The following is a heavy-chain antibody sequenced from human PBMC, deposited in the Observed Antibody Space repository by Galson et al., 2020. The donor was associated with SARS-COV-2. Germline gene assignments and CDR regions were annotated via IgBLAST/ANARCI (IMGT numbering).Heavy chain of an antibody. J-gene: IGHJ4*02. CDR2: IYSEGSST. V-gene: IGHV3-74*01. D-gene: IGHD7-27*01. Sequence: GGSLRLSCAASGFTFSSYWMHWVRQAPGKGLVWVSRIYSEGSSTSYADSVKGRFTISGDNAQNTLYLQMNSLRAEDTAVYYCARGDMGNEYFDYWGQGTLVTVAS. CDR3: ARGDMGNEYFDY. CDR1: GFTFSSYW.